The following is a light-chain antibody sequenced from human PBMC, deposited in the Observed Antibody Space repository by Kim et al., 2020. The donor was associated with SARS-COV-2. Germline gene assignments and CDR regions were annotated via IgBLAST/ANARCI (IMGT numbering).Light chain of an antibody. J-gene: IGLJ3*02. CDR1: RSNIGAGYD. CDR2: GNT. Sequence: RVTISCSGSRSNIGAGYDVHWYQQLPGTAPKLLIYGNTKRPSGVPDRFSGSKSGSSASLAITGLQDEDEADYYCQSYDGSLSGLVFGGGTKVTVL. CDR3: QSYDGSLSGLV. V-gene: IGLV1-40*01.